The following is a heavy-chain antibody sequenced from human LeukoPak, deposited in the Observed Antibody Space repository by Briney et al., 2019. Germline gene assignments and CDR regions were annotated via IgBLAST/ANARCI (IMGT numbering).Heavy chain of an antibody. CDR3: AREKGITMVRGVIIVGGYYYYYMDV. V-gene: IGHV4-59*12. CDR2: IYYSGST. D-gene: IGHD3-10*01. CDR1: GGSISSYY. Sequence: SETLSLTCTVSGGSISSYYWSWIRQPPGKGLEWIGYIYYSGSTNYNPSLKSRVTMSVDTSKNQFSLKLSSVTAADTAVYYCAREKGITMVRGVIIVGGYYYYYMDVWGKGTTVTISS. J-gene: IGHJ6*03.